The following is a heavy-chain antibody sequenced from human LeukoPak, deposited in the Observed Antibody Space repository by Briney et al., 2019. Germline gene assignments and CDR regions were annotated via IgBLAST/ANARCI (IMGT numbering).Heavy chain of an antibody. Sequence: GGSLRLSCAASGFTFSDYYMSWIRQAPGKGLEWVSYISSSSSYTNYADSVKGRFTISRDNAKNSLYLQMNSLRAEDTAVYYCASNQRGYSYGPNFDYWGQGTPVTVSS. CDR2: ISSSSSYT. CDR3: ASNQRGYSYGPNFDY. J-gene: IGHJ4*02. V-gene: IGHV3-11*03. D-gene: IGHD5-18*01. CDR1: GFTFSDYY.